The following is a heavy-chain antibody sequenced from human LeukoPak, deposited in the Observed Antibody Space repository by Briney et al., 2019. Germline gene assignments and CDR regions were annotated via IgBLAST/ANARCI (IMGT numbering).Heavy chain of an antibody. CDR1: GFTFSSYE. CDR2: ISSSGSTI. J-gene: IGHJ6*03. D-gene: IGHD6-13*01. Sequence: QTGGSLRLSCAASGFTFSSYEMNWVRQAPGKGLEWVSYISSSGSTIYYADSVKGRFTISRDNAKNSLYLQMNSLRAEDTAVYYCARVSEYSSSWYWDYYYYMDVWGKGTTVTISS. CDR3: ARVSEYSSSWYWDYYYYMDV. V-gene: IGHV3-48*03.